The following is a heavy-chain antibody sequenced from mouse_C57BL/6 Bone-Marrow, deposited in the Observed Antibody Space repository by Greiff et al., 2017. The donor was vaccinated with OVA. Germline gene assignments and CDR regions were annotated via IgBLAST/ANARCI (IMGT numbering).Heavy chain of an antibody. V-gene: IGHV1-81*01. CDR3: ASPGVYWYFDV. CDR2: IYPRSGNT. Sequence: VQLQQSGAELARPGASVKLSCKASGYTFTSYGISWVKQRTGQGLEWIGEIYPRSGNTYYNEKFKGKATLTADKSPSTAYIELRSLTSEDSAVYFCASPGVYWYFDVWGTGTTVTVSS. CDR1: GYTFTSYG. J-gene: IGHJ1*03.